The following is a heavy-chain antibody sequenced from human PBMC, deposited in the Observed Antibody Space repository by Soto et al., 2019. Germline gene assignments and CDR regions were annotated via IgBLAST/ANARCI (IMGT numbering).Heavy chain of an antibody. J-gene: IGHJ4*02. CDR1: GYTFTSYG. Sequence: QVQLVQSGAEVKKPGASVKVSCKASGYTFTSYGISWVRQAPGQGLEWMGWISAYNGNTNYAQKLKGRVTMTTETSTSTAYMGLRSLRSDDTAVYYCARGSLSVGARYSSGWYGRGAVDYWGQGTLVTVSS. D-gene: IGHD6-19*01. CDR3: ARGSLSVGARYSSGWYGRGAVDY. CDR2: ISAYNGNT. V-gene: IGHV1-18*04.